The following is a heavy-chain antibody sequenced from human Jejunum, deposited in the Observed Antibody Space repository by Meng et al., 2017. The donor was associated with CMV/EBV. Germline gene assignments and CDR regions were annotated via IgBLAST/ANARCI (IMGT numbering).Heavy chain of an antibody. J-gene: IGHJ4*02. Sequence: CKGSGYTFTGYWLHWVRQAPGQGLEWTGRINPNTAATDYTQEFQGRVTMIKDTSINTVYLQLSRLRSDDTAVYYCARRHDFDLYFDYWGQGSLVTVSS. CDR2: INPNTAAT. V-gene: IGHV1-2*06. CDR3: ARRHDFDLYFDY. D-gene: IGHD3-3*01. CDR1: GYTFTGYW.